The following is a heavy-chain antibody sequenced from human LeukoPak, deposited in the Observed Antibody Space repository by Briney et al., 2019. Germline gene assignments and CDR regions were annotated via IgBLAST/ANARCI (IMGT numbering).Heavy chain of an antibody. J-gene: IGHJ6*03. CDR3: ARDGIEYSSSFRDRYYYYMDV. V-gene: IGHV3-33*01. D-gene: IGHD6-6*01. CDR1: GFTFSSYG. CDR2: IWYDGSNK. Sequence: PGRSLRLSCAASGFTFSSYGMHWVRQAPGKGLERVAVIWYDGSNKYYADSVKGRFTISRDNSKNTLYLQMNSLRAEDTAVYYCARDGIEYSSSFRDRYYYYMDVWGKGTTVTVSS.